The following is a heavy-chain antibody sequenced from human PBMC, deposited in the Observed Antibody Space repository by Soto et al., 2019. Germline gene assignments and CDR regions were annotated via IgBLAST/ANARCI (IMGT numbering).Heavy chain of an antibody. D-gene: IGHD3-16*01. CDR2: IYYSGST. J-gene: IGHJ5*02. CDR1: GGSISSSSYY. V-gene: IGHV4-39*01. CDR3: ARMYYYYIWGSSNWFYP. Sequence: SETLSLTCTVSGGSISSSSYYWGWIRQPPGKGLEWIGSIYYSGSTYYNPSLKSRVTISVDTSKNQFSLKLSSVTAADTAVYYCARMYYYYIWGSSNWFYPWGKGTLVTVSS.